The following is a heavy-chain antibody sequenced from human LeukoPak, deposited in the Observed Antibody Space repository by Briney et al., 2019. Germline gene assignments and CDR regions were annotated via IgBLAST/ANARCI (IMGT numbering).Heavy chain of an antibody. Sequence: PSETLSLTCTVSGGSISRSTYYWVWIRQPPGKGLEWIGSVYYSGSTDYNPSLKSRLTISVDTSKNQFSLKLRSVTAADTAVYYCARDFPWPRPAAGPFDNWGQGTLVTVSS. CDR1: GGSISRSTYY. CDR2: VYYSGST. J-gene: IGHJ4*02. CDR3: ARDFPWPRPAAGPFDN. D-gene: IGHD6-13*01. V-gene: IGHV4-39*07.